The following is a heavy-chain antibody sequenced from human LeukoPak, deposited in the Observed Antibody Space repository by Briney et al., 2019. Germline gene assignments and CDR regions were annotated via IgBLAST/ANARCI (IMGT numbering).Heavy chain of an antibody. CDR2: INHSGST. D-gene: IGHD3-10*01. CDR1: GGSISSYY. V-gene: IGHV4-34*01. CDR3: ARGGVRIDY. Sequence: SETLSLTCTVSGGSISSYYWSWIRQPPGKGLEWIGEINHSGSTNYNPSLKSRVTISVDTSKNQFSLKLSSVTAADTAVYYCARGGVRIDYWGQGTLVTVSS. J-gene: IGHJ4*02.